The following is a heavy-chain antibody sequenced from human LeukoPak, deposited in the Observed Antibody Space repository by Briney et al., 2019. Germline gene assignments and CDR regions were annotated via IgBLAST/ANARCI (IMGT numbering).Heavy chain of an antibody. D-gene: IGHD3-10*01. CDR3: ARAPLSYYYGSGSYVGAYDY. Sequence: SETLSLTCSVSGGSTSSYYWSWIRQPPGKGLEWIGYIYYSGSTNYNPSLKSRVTISVDMSKNQFSLKLSSVTAADTAVYYCARAPLSYYYGSGSYVGAYDYWGQGTLVTVSS. J-gene: IGHJ4*02. V-gene: IGHV4-59*01. CDR2: IYYSGST. CDR1: GGSTSSYY.